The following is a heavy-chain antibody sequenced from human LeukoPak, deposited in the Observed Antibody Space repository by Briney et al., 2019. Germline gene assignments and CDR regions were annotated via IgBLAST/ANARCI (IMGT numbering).Heavy chain of an antibody. V-gene: IGHV3-30*04. CDR2: IASDGSIK. CDR1: GFTFSSYS. J-gene: IGHJ6*04. CDR3: AELGITMIGGV. Sequence: GGSLRLSCAASGFTFSSYSMHWVRQAPGKGLEWVAVIASDGSIKYYADSVKGRFTISRDNSKDTLYVQMNSLRPEDTAVYYCAELGITMIGGVWGKGTTVTISS. D-gene: IGHD3-10*02.